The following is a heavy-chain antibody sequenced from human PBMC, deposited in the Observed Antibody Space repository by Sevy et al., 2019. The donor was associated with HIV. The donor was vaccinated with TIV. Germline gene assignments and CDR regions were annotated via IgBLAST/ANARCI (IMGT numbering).Heavy chain of an antibody. V-gene: IGHV4-34*01. D-gene: IGHD4-17*01. Sequence: SETLSLTCAVYGGSFSGYYWSWIRQPPGKGLEWIGEINHSGSTNYNPSLKSGVTISVDTSKNQFSLKLSSVTAADTAVYYCARDYGVYVDYYYYYYMAVWGKGTTVTVSS. CDR2: INHSGST. CDR1: GGSFSGYY. J-gene: IGHJ6*03. CDR3: ARDYGVYVDYYYYYYMAV.